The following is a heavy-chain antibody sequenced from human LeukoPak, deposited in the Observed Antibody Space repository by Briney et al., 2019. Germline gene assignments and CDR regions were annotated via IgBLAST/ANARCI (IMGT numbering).Heavy chain of an antibody. V-gene: IGHV3-33*01. CDR2: IWYDGSNK. CDR1: GFTFSSYG. D-gene: IGHD1-1*01. CDR3: ARDWPRIGLEYDAFDI. J-gene: IGHJ3*02. Sequence: GRSLRLSCAASGFTFSSYGMHWVRQAPGKGLEWVAVIWYDGSNKYYADSVKGRFTISRDNSKNTLYLQMNSLRAEDTAVYYCARDWPRIGLEYDAFDIWGQGTMVTVSS.